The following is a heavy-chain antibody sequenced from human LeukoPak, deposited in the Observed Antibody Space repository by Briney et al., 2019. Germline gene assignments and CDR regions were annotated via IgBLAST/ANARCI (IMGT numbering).Heavy chain of an antibody. CDR3: ARDYYDSSGFYYFDY. Sequence: SETLSLTCTVSGGSISSYYWSWIRQPPGKGLEWIGYIYYSGSTNYNPSLKSRVTISVDTSKNQFSLKLSSVTAADTAVYYCARDYYDSSGFYYFDYWGQGTLVTVSS. CDR2: IYYSGST. V-gene: IGHV4-59*01. D-gene: IGHD3-22*01. CDR1: GGSISSYY. J-gene: IGHJ4*02.